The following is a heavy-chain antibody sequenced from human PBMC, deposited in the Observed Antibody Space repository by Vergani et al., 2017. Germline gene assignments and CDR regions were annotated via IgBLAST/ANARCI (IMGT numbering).Heavy chain of an antibody. CDR3: ARRPDTAMAYFDY. CDR1: GGSISSYY. J-gene: IGHJ4*02. Sequence: QVQLQESGPGLVKPSETLSLTCTVSGGSISSYYWSWIRQPPGKGLEWIGSIYYSGSTNYNPSLKSRVTISVDTSKNQFSLKLSSVTAADTAVYYCARRPDTAMAYFDYGGQGTLVTVSS. D-gene: IGHD5-18*01. V-gene: IGHV4-59*08. CDR2: IYYSGST.